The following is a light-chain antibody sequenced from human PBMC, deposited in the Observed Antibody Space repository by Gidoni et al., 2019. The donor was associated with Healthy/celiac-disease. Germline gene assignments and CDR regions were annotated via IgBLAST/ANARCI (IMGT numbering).Light chain of an antibody. Sequence: QSALTQPASVSGSPGQSITISCTGPSSDVGGYNYVSWYQQHPGKAPKLMLYEVSNRPSGGSNRFSGSKSGNTASLTISGLQAEDEADYYCSSYTSSSTLVVFGGGTKLTVL. V-gene: IGLV2-14*01. CDR1: SSDVGGYNY. CDR3: SSYTSSSTLVV. J-gene: IGLJ2*01. CDR2: EVS.